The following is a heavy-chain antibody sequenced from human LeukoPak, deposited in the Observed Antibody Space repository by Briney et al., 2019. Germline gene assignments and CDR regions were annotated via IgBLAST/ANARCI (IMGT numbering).Heavy chain of an antibody. Sequence: SETLSLTCTVSGGSISSSSYYWGWIRQPPGKGLEWIGSIYYSGSTYYNPSLKRQVTISVDTSKNQSSLKLSSVTAADTAVYYCASSSGSHTWGYWSQATMITVSS. J-gene: IGHJ4*02. CDR2: IYYSGST. V-gene: IGHV4-39*01. CDR3: ASSSGSHTWGY. CDR1: GGSISSSSYY. D-gene: IGHD1-26*01.